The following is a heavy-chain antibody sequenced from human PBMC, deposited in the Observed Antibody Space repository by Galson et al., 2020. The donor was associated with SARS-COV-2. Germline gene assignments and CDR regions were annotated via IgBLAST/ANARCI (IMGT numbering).Heavy chain of an antibody. CDR2: ISYDGSNK. CDR1: GFTFSSYA. Sequence: GESLKISCAASGFTFSSYAMHWVRQAPGKGLEWVAVISYDGSNKYYADSVKGRFTISRDNSKNTLYLQMNSLRAEDTAVYYCARLAYSSNWYGNFDYWGQGTLVTVSS. D-gene: IGHD6-13*01. CDR3: ARLAYSSNWYGNFDY. V-gene: IGHV3-30*01. J-gene: IGHJ4*02.